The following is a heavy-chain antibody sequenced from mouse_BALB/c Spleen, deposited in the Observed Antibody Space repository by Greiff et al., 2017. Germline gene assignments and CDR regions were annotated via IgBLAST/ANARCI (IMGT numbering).Heavy chain of an antibody. CDR2: IWAGGST. CDR3: ASFTTVVGSAMDY. V-gene: IGHV2-9*02. J-gene: IGHJ4*01. Sequence: QVQLQQSGPGLVAPSQSLSITCTVSGFSLTSYGVHWVRQPQGKGLEWLGVIWAGGSTNYNSALMSRLSISKDNSKSQVFLKMNSMQTDDTAMYYCASFTTVVGSAMDYWGQGTSVTVSS. CDR1: GFSLTSYG. D-gene: IGHD1-1*01.